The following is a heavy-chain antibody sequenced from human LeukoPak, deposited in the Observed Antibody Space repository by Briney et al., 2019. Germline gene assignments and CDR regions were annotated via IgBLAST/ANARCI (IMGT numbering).Heavy chain of an antibody. Sequence: GGSLRLSCTVSGFTVSSDSMSWVRQAPGKGLEWVSFIYSGGSTHYSDSVKGRFTISRDNAKNSLYLQMNSLRAEDTALYYCARQQLGNYDAFDIWGQGTMVTVSS. CDR3: ARQQLGNYDAFDI. V-gene: IGHV3-53*05. J-gene: IGHJ3*02. D-gene: IGHD6-13*01. CDR2: IYSGGST. CDR1: GFTVSSDS.